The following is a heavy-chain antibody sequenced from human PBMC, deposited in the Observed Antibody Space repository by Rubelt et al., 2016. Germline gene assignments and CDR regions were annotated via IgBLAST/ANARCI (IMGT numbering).Heavy chain of an antibody. Sequence: QVQLQESGPRLVQPSETLSLTCTVSGYSISSGYYWGWIRQPPGKGLEWIGSIYHTGTTYYNPSLKSRVTISVDPSKNQFSRVLLSVTAADPAVYYCARTTGSNWFWGQGTLVTVSS. J-gene: IGHJ4*02. CDR1: GYSISSGYY. V-gene: IGHV4-38-2*02. CDR3: ARTTGSNWF. D-gene: IGHD1-26*01. CDR2: IYHTGTT.